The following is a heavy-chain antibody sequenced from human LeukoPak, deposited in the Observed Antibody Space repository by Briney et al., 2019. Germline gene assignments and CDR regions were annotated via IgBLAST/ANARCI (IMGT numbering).Heavy chain of an antibody. Sequence: QTGGSLRLSCAVSGFTFSSYAMSWVRQAPGKGLEWVSAISGSGGSTYYADSVKGRFTISRDNSKNTLYLQMNSLRAEDTAVYYCAKDQGYYYDSSLYYWGQGTLVTVSS. CDR1: GFTFSSYA. V-gene: IGHV3-23*01. J-gene: IGHJ4*02. D-gene: IGHD3-22*01. CDR2: ISGSGGST. CDR3: AKDQGYYYDSSLYY.